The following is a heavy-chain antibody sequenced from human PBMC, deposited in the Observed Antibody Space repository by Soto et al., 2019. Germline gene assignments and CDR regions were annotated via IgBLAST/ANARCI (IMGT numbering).Heavy chain of an antibody. CDR2: INAGNGNT. Sequence: QVQLVQSGAEVKKPGASVKVSCKASGYTFTSYAMHWVRQAPGQRLEWMGWINAGNGNTKYSQKFQGRVTITRDTSASTAYMELIGLRSEDTAVYYCAREAYGKLSAFDIWGQGTMVTVSS. V-gene: IGHV1-3*01. CDR1: GYTFTSYA. D-gene: IGHD4-17*01. J-gene: IGHJ3*02. CDR3: AREAYGKLSAFDI.